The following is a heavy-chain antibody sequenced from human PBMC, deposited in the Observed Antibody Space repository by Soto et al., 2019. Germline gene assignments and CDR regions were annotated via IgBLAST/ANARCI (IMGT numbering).Heavy chain of an antibody. CDR3: ARRTYYYDSSAWYFDD. Sequence: PSETLSLTCTVSGGSISGSSYYWGWIRQPPGKGLEWIGSIYYSGSTYYNPSLKSRVTISVDTSKNQFSLKLSSVTAADTAVYYCARRTYYYDSSAWYFDDWGQGTLVTVSS. J-gene: IGHJ4*02. V-gene: IGHV4-39*01. CDR1: GGSISGSSYY. D-gene: IGHD3-22*01. CDR2: IYYSGST.